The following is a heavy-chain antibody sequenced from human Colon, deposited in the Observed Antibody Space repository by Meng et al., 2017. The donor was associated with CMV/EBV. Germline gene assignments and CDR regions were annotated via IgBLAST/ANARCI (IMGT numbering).Heavy chain of an antibody. V-gene: IGHV3-30*03. D-gene: IGHD1-26*01. J-gene: IGHJ4*02. CDR2: ISYDGTKT. Sequence: GESLKISCEASGITLSNYKMHWVRQAPGKGLEWVAVISYDGTKTYHGGSVKGRFTISRDNSMNSLYLQMDNLRPADTGVYYCVRAGYGGFIKDAFDLWGQGALVTVSS. CDR1: GITLSNYK. CDR3: VRAGYGGFIKDAFDL.